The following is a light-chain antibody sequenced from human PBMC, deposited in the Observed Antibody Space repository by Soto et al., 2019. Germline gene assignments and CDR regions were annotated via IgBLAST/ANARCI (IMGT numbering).Light chain of an antibody. J-gene: IGKJ4*01. CDR1: QSVTNNQ. Sequence: EIVLTQSPGTLSLSTGERATLSCRASQSVTNNQFAWFRQKPGQAPRLLIWGVSNRATGIPDRFSGSGSGTDFTLTISRVEPEDFVVYCWQQYGRLPLTFGGGTKVDIK. CDR2: GVS. V-gene: IGKV3-20*01. CDR3: QQYGRLPLT.